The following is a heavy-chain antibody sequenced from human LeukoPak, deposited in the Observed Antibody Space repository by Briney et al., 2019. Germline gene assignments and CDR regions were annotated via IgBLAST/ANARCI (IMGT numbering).Heavy chain of an antibody. D-gene: IGHD3-3*01. V-gene: IGHV3-7*01. J-gene: IGHJ4*02. CDR2: IKQDGGEK. CDR3: ARDLPNDFWSGYYTPIGY. Sequence: GGSLRLSXAASGFTFSSYWMSWVGQAPGKGLEWVANIKQDGGEKYYVDSVKGRFTISRDNAKNSLYLQMNSLRAEDTAAYYCARDLPNDFWSGYYTPIGYWGQGTLVTVSS. CDR1: GFTFSSYW.